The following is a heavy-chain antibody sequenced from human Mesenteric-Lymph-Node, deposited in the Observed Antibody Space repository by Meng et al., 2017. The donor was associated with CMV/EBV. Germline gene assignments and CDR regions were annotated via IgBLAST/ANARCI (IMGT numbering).Heavy chain of an antibody. CDR2: ISAYNGNT. CDR1: GYTFTSYG. Sequence: ASVKVSCKASGYTFTSYGISWVRQAPGQGLEWMGWISAYNGNTNYAQKLQGRVTMTTDTSTSTAYMELRSLRSDDTAMYYCARDQYSSSWYRNNWFDPWGQGTLVTVSS. CDR3: ARDQYSSSWYRNNWFDP. V-gene: IGHV1-18*01. J-gene: IGHJ5*02. D-gene: IGHD6-13*01.